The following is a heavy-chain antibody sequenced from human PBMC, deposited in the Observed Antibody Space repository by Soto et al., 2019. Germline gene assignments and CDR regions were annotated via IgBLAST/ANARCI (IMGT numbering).Heavy chain of an antibody. Sequence: QITLKESGPTLVKPTQILTLTCTFSGLSLSTIGEGVGWIRQPPGKALEWLALVYWDDDKRYSPSLKSRLTITKDTSVNQVVLTMTNMGPVDTATYYCVQTRCGGDCLQSYSSHSYYGLDVWGQGTTVTVSS. CDR1: GLSLSTIGEG. V-gene: IGHV2-5*02. D-gene: IGHD2-21*02. J-gene: IGHJ6*02. CDR3: VQTRCGGDCLQSYSSHSYYGLDV. CDR2: VYWDDDK.